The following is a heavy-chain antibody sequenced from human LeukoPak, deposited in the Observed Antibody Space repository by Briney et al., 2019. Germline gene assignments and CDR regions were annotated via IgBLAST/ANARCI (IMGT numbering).Heavy chain of an antibody. D-gene: IGHD3-22*01. Sequence: PSETLSLTCNVSGGSMSNIYYWGWIRQPPGKGLEWIGYIYHSGSTYYNPSLKSRVTISVDRSKNQFSLKLSSVTAADTAVYYCARDLAYYYDSSGYYSYGMDVWGQGTTVTVSS. CDR3: ARDLAYYYDSSGYYSYGMDV. V-gene: IGHV4-39*07. CDR1: GGSMSNIYY. J-gene: IGHJ6*02. CDR2: IYHSGST.